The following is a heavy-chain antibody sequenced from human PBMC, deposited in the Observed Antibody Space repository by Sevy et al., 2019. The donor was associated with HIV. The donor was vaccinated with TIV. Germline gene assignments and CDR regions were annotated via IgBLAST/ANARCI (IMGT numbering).Heavy chain of an antibody. Sequence: ASVKVSCKASGYTFTSYGISWVRQAPGQGLEWMGWISAYNGNTNYAQKLQGRVTMTTDTPTSTANRELRSLRTDGTAVTYCARDSGSGWNYFDYWGQGTLVTVSS. D-gene: IGHD6-19*01. J-gene: IGHJ4*02. CDR2: ISAYNGNT. CDR3: ARDSGSGWNYFDY. CDR1: GYTFTSYG. V-gene: IGHV1-18*01.